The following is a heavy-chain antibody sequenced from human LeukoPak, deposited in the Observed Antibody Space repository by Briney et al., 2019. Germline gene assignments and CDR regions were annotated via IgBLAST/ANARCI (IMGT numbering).Heavy chain of an antibody. Sequence: GGSLRLSCAASGFTFDDYTMHWVRQAPGKGLEWVSLISWDGGSTYYADSVKGRFTISRDNSKNSLYLQMNSLRTEDTALYYCYGSGSRSVDFDYWGQGTLVTVSP. D-gene: IGHD3-10*01. J-gene: IGHJ4*02. V-gene: IGHV3-43*01. CDR3: YGSGSRSVDFDY. CDR2: ISWDGGST. CDR1: GFTFDDYT.